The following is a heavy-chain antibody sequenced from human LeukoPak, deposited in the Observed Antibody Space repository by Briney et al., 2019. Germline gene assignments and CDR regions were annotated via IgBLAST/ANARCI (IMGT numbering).Heavy chain of an antibody. V-gene: IGHV4-30-4*01. Sequence: SETLSLTCTVSDGSISSGDYYWSWIRQPPGKGLEWIGYIYYSGSTYYNPSLKSRVTISVDTSKNQFSLKLSSVTAADTAVYYCARGPDIVVVPAATDGMDVWGQGTTVTVSS. J-gene: IGHJ6*02. CDR1: DGSISSGDYY. D-gene: IGHD2-2*01. CDR2: IYYSGST. CDR3: ARGPDIVVVPAATDGMDV.